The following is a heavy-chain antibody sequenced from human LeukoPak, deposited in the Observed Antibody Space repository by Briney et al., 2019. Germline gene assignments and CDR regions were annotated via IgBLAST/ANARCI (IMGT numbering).Heavy chain of an antibody. J-gene: IGHJ4*02. CDR2: IYYSGST. V-gene: IGHV4-39*01. D-gene: IGHD6-19*01. CDR1: GGSISSSSYY. CDR3: ARFHSSGWYRGFDD. Sequence: PETLSLTCTVSGGSISSSSYYWGWIRQPPGKGLEWIGSIYYSGSTYYNPSLKSRVTISVDTSKNQFSLKLSSVTAADTAVYYCARFHSSGWYRGFDDWGQGTLVTVSS.